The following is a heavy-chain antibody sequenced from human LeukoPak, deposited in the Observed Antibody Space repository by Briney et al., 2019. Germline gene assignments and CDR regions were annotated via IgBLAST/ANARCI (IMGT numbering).Heavy chain of an antibody. D-gene: IGHD3-10*01. Sequence: ASVKVSCKASGYTFTGYYMHWVRQAPGQGLEWMGWINPNSGGTNYAQKFQGRVTMTRDTSKNHFSLKLTSVSAADTAVYFCARDRGNYFDYWGQGNLVTVSS. CDR3: ARDRGNYFDY. J-gene: IGHJ4*02. CDR2: INPNSGGT. CDR1: GYTFTGYY. V-gene: IGHV1-2*02.